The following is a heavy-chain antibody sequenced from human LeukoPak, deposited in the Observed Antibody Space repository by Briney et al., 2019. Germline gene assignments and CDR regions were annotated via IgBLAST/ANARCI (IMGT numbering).Heavy chain of an antibody. V-gene: IGHV3-72*01. D-gene: IGHD1/OR15-1a*01. Sequence: PGGTLRLSCAASGGKFSGHYIDWVRQAPRQGMGWVGRRRNKASRYTTEYAASVEGRFIIAREVSDSSLYLQISSVRTEDKAVYYCDRIAINANNGMDVWGQGTTVTVSS. CDR1: GGKFSGHY. J-gene: IGHJ6*02. CDR2: RRNKASRYTT. CDR3: DRIAINANNGMDV.